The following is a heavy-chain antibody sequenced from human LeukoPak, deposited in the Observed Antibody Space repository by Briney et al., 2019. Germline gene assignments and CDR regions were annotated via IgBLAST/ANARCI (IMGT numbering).Heavy chain of an antibody. D-gene: IGHD3-22*01. V-gene: IGHV3-23*01. CDR2: ISGSGVST. CDR1: GFTFSSYG. CDR3: AKEGTSGTYCYDSSGYLDY. J-gene: IGHJ4*02. Sequence: PGGSLRLSCAASGFTFSSYGMSWVRQAPGKGLEWVSAISGSGVSTYYADSSKGRFTISRDNSKNTLYLQMNSLRAEDTAVYYCAKEGTSGTYCYDSSGYLDYWGQGTLVTVSS.